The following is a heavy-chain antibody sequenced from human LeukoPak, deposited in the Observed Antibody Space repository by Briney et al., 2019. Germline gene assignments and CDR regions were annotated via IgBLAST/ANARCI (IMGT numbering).Heavy chain of an antibody. V-gene: IGHV1-2*06. CDR2: INPNSGGT. CDR3: ARGGATVTIDY. D-gene: IGHD4-17*01. CDR1: GYTFTSYD. Sequence: ASVKVSCKASGYTFTSYDINWVRQATGQGLEWMGRINPNSGGTNYAQKFQGRVTMTRDTSISTAYMELSRLRSDDTAVYYCARGGATVTIDYWGQGTLVTVSS. J-gene: IGHJ4*02.